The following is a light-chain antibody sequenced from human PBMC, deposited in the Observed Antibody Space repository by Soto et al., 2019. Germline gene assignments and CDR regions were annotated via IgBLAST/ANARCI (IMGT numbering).Light chain of an antibody. J-gene: IGKJ2*01. V-gene: IGKV1-5*01. CDR3: QQYDSASPT. Sequence: DIQMTQSPSTLSASVGDGVTITCRANQNISVWLAWYQQRPGKAPKFLIYDASNLETGVSSRFSGSGSGTEFTLTIRSLQPYDFATYYCQQYDSASPTFGQGTNLEIK. CDR2: DAS. CDR1: QNISVW.